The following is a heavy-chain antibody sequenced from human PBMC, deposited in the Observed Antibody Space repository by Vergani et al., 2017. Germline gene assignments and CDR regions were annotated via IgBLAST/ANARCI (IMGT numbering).Heavy chain of an antibody. CDR2: ISSSGSTI. Sequence: EVQLVESGGGLVQPGGSLRLSCAASGFTFSSYEMNWVRQAPGKGLEWVSYISSSGSTIYYADSVKGRFTISSDNSKNTLYLQMNSLRAEDTAVYYCARDRIAAAGTDYYYYYGMDVWGQGTTVTVSS. CDR1: GFTFSSYE. D-gene: IGHD6-13*01. CDR3: ARDRIAAAGTDYYYYYGMDV. V-gene: IGHV3-48*03. J-gene: IGHJ6*02.